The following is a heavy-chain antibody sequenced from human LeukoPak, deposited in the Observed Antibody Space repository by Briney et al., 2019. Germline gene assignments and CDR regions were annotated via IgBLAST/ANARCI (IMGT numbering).Heavy chain of an antibody. J-gene: IGHJ3*02. Sequence: PGGSLRLSCAASGFTFSSYWMSWVRQAPGKGLEWVANIKQDGSEKYYVDSVKGRFTISRDNAKNSLYLQMNSLRAEDTAVYYCAKDYYDSSGYYYEGAFDIWGQGTMVTVSS. CDR3: AKDYYDSSGYYYEGAFDI. CDR2: IKQDGSEK. V-gene: IGHV3-7*01. D-gene: IGHD3-22*01. CDR1: GFTFSSYW.